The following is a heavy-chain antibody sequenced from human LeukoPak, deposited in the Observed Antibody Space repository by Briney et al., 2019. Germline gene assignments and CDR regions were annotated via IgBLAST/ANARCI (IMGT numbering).Heavy chain of an antibody. CDR3: ARDSNPYNWNGAWAFDI. Sequence: SVKVSCKASGGTFSSYAISWVRQAPGQGLVWMGRIIPIFGTANYAQKFQGRVTITTDESTSTAYMELSSLRSEDTAVYYCARDSNPYNWNGAWAFDIWGQGTMVTVSS. CDR1: GGTFSSYA. V-gene: IGHV1-69*05. CDR2: IIPIFGTA. D-gene: IGHD1-20*01. J-gene: IGHJ3*02.